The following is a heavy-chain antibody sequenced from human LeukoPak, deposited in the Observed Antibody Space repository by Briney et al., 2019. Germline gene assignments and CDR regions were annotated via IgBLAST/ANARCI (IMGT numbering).Heavy chain of an antibody. J-gene: IGHJ5*02. CDR1: GFTFSNYA. CDR2: ISGSGGST. Sequence: GGSLRLSCAASGFTFSNYAMSWVRQAPGKGLEWVSAISGSGGSTYYADSVKGRFTISRDNSKNTLYLQMNSLRAEDTAVYYCARTRVGRYCSGGSCYLFDPWGQGTLVTVSS. D-gene: IGHD2-15*01. CDR3: ARTRVGRYCSGGSCYLFDP. V-gene: IGHV3-23*01.